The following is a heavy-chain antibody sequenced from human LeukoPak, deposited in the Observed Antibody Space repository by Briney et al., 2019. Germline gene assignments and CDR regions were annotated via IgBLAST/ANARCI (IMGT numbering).Heavy chain of an antibody. CDR1: GFTFSSYG. Sequence: PGRSLRLSCAASGFTFSSYGMHWVRQAPGKGLEWVAVISYDGSNKYHADSVKGRFTISRDNSKNTLYLQMNSLRAEDTAVYYCAKGTAVSWYGWFDPWGQGTLVTVSS. D-gene: IGHD6-13*01. CDR2: ISYDGSNK. CDR3: AKGTAVSWYGWFDP. J-gene: IGHJ5*02. V-gene: IGHV3-30*18.